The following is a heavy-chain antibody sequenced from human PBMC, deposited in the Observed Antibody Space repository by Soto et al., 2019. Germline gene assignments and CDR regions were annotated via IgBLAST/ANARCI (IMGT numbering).Heavy chain of an antibody. CDR1: GFSFTDYV. V-gene: IGHV3-23*01. D-gene: IGHD6-6*01. Sequence: GGSLRLSCAASGFSFTDYVMSWVRQAPGKGLEWVSAITGSGGDTYLADSVEGRLTITRDNSKNTLFLQMDNLRAEDTALYYCAKGSASTRPYYFDSWGQGTLVTVSS. CDR2: ITGSGGDT. J-gene: IGHJ4*02. CDR3: AKGSASTRPYYFDS.